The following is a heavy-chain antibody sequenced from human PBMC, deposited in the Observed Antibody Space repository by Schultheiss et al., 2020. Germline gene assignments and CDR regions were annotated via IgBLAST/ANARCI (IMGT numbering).Heavy chain of an antibody. D-gene: IGHD6-19*01. CDR1: GFTFSDYY. CDR3: ARSYSSGWYAD. V-gene: IGHV4-34*01. J-gene: IGHJ4*02. CDR2: INHSGST. Sequence: GSLRLSCAASGFTFSDYYMSWIRQPPGKGLEWIGEINHSGSTNYNPSLKSRVTISVDTSKNQFSLKLSSVTAADTAVYYCARSYSSGWYADWGQGTLVTVSS.